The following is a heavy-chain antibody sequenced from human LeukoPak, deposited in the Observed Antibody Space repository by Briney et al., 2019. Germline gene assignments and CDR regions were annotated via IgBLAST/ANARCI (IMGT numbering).Heavy chain of an antibody. CDR3: GYPCLDY. J-gene: IGHJ4*02. D-gene: IGHD3-22*01. V-gene: IGHV3-23*01. Sequence: GGSLRLSCAASGFAFSRLAMSWVHQAPGKGLEWVATISASGEYYADPVKGRFTISRDNSRNTLDLQMDSLYYCAKDHESDGYPCLDYWGQGTLVTVSS. CDR2: ISASGE. CDR1: GFAFSRLA.